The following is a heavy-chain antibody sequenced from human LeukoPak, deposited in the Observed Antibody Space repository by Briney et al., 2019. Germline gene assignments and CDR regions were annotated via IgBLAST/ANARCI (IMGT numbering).Heavy chain of an antibody. CDR1: GFTFSDYY. CDR2: INSDGSST. D-gene: IGHD6-19*01. Sequence: PGGSLRLSCAASGFTFSDYYMSWVRQAPGKGLVWVSRINSDGSSTSYADSVKGRFTISRDNAKNTLYLQMNSLRAEDTAVYYCARAPAVAGTGGFDPWGQGTLVTVSS. CDR3: ARAPAVAGTGGFDP. V-gene: IGHV3-74*01. J-gene: IGHJ5*02.